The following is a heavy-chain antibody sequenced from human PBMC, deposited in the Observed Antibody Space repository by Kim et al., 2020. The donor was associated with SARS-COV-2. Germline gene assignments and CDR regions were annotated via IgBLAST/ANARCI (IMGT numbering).Heavy chain of an antibody. J-gene: IGHJ4*02. Sequence: AASVKGRFTISRDNSKNTLYLQMNSLTAEDTAIYYCAKDQKWDPPHYLDYWGQGTLLTVSS. V-gene: IGHV3-23*01. D-gene: IGHD1-26*01. CDR3: AKDQKWDPPHYLDY.